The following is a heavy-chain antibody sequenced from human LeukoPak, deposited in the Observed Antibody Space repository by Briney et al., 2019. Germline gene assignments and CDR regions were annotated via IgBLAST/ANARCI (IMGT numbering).Heavy chain of an antibody. V-gene: IGHV3-74*01. CDR3: ARAGSGWYNSFDY. Sequence: GGSLRLSCEASGFTFSSYWMHWVRQAPGKGLVWVSRINNDGYSTNYADSVKGRFTISRDNGKNTLYLQMNSLRVEDTAVYYCARAGSGWYNSFDYWGQGTLVTVSS. CDR1: GFTFSSYW. J-gene: IGHJ4*02. D-gene: IGHD6-19*01. CDR2: INNDGYST.